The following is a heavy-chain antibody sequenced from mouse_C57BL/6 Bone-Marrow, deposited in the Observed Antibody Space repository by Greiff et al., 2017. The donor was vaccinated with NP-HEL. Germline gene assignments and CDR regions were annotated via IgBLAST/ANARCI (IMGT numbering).Heavy chain of an antibody. CDR2: IYPRSGNT. Sequence: VKLQESGAELARPGASVKLSCKASGYTFTSYGISWVKQRTGQGLEWIGEIYPRSGNTYYNEKFKGKATLTADKSSSTAYMELRSLTSEDSAVYFCARYRQLRLRNWFAYWGQGTLVTVSA. V-gene: IGHV1-81*01. D-gene: IGHD3-2*02. J-gene: IGHJ3*01. CDR3: ARYRQLRLRNWFAY. CDR1: GYTFTSYG.